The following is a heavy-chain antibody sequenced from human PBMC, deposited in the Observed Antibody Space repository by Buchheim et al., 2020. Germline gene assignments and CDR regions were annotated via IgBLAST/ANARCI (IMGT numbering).Heavy chain of an antibody. D-gene: IGHD2-15*01. V-gene: IGHV4-34*01. CDR1: GGSFSGYY. CDR2: INHSGTT. Sequence: QVQLQQWGAGLLKPSETLSLTCAVYGGSFSGYYWSWIRRPPGKGLEWIGEINHSGTTYYNPSLKSRTPLSLDLFKHQFSLRLNSVTSADAAMYYCYHYSAASASDSWGQGTL. J-gene: IGHJ4*02. CDR3: YHYSAASASDS.